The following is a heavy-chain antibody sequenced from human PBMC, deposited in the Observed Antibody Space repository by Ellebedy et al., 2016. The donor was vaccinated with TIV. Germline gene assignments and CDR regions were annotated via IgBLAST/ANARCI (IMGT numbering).Heavy chain of an antibody. Sequence: GGSLRLSCAASGFTFSDYYMIWIRQAPGKGLEWVSYISNSGITLYYADSVKGRFTISRDNAKNSLSLLMNSLRAEDTAVYYCARDARFIDQQHNWFDPWGQGTLVTVSS. CDR1: GFTFSDYY. CDR2: ISNSGITL. CDR3: ARDARFIDQQHNWFDP. D-gene: IGHD2-2*01. J-gene: IGHJ5*02. V-gene: IGHV3-11*01.